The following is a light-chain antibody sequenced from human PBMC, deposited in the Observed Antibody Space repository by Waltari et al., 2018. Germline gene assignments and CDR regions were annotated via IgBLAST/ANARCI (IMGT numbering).Light chain of an antibody. CDR1: RTDVGGYNY. J-gene: IGLJ1*01. Sequence: QSALTQPRSVSGSPGQSVTISCTGTRTDVGGYNYVSWYQQHPGKAPKLIIYDVSKRPSGVPDRFSGSKSGNTASLSISGLRAEDEADYYCSSFAGSYTFYVFGTGTKVTVL. V-gene: IGLV2-11*01. CDR2: DVS. CDR3: SSFAGSYTFYV.